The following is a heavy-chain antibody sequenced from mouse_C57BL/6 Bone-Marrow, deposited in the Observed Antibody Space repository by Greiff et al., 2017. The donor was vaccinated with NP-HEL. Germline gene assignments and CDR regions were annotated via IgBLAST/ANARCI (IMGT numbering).Heavy chain of an antibody. V-gene: IGHV1-59*01. Sequence: QVQLQQPGAELVRPGTSVKLSCKASGYTFTSYWMHWVKQRPGQGLEWIGVIDPSDSYTNYNQKFKGKATLTVDTSSSTAYMQLSSLTSEDSAVYYCARCPHYYGSSSWFAYWGQGTLVTVSA. D-gene: IGHD1-1*01. J-gene: IGHJ3*01. CDR2: IDPSDSYT. CDR1: GYTFTSYW. CDR3: ARCPHYYGSSSWFAY.